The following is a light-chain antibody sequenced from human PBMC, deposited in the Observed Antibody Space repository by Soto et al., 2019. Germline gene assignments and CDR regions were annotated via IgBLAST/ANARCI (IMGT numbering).Light chain of an antibody. V-gene: IGKV2D-29*01. Sequence: DIVMTQSPLSLSVTPGQPASISCSQSLLHSDGKTYLNWYVQKPGQPPQLLIYEVSNRFSGVPDKYSGSRSGTDFTLKISRVEAEDVGVYYCMQITQLPYTFGQGTKLEIK. CDR2: EVS. J-gene: IGKJ2*01. CDR1: QSLLHSDGKTY. CDR3: MQITQLPYT.